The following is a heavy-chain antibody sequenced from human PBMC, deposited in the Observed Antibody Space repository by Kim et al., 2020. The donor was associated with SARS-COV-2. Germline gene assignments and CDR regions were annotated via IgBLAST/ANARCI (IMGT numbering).Heavy chain of an antibody. D-gene: IGHD6-13*01. CDR3: ARDDGIAAAGTIPYYYGMDV. Sequence: GGSLRLSCAASGFTFSSYAMHWVRQAPGKGLEWVAVISYDGSNKYYADSVKGRFTISRDNSKNTLYLQMNSLRAEDTAVYYCARDDGIAAAGTIPYYYGMDVWGQGTTVTVSS. V-gene: IGHV3-30-3*01. CDR2: ISYDGSNK. J-gene: IGHJ6*02. CDR1: GFTFSSYA.